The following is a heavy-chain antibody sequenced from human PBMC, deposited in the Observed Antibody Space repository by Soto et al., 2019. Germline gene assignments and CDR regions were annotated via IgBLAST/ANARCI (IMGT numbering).Heavy chain of an antibody. J-gene: IGHJ6*02. CDR3: ASRTVTYYYYYGMDV. CDR1: VGSISSGDYT. D-gene: IGHD4-17*01. CDR2: IYYSGST. V-gene: IGHV4-30-4*01. Sequence: QVQLQEPGPGLLKPSQTLSLTGPVSVGSISSGDYTWSWIRQPPGKGQEWIGYIYYSGSTYYNPSLKSRVTISVDTSKNQFSLKLSSVTAADTAVYYCASRTVTYYYYYGMDVWGQGTTVTVSS.